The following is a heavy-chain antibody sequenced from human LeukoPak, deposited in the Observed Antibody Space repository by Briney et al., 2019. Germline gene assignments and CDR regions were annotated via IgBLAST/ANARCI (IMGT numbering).Heavy chain of an antibody. D-gene: IGHD3-3*01. V-gene: IGHV1-8*01. CDR1: GYTFTSYD. Sequence: ASVKVSCKASGYTFTSYDINWVRQATGQGLEWMGRMNPNSGNTGYAQKFQGRVTTTRNTSISTAYMELSSLRSEDTAVYYCARVRGVLRFLSVGPYYYGMDVWGQGTTVTVSS. CDR3: ARVRGVLRFLSVGPYYYGMDV. J-gene: IGHJ6*02. CDR2: MNPNSGNT.